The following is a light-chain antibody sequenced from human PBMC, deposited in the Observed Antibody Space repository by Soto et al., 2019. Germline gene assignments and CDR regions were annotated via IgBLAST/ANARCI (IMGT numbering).Light chain of an antibody. CDR1: QSVSSS. J-gene: IGKJ2*01. Sequence: DIQVTQSPSTLSASVGDRVTITCRASQSVSSSLAWYQQKPGKAPRLLIYRTSTLENGVPSRFSGSGSGTEVTLTISSLRPDDFATYYCHQYNSYSPFTFGQGTKLEI. CDR2: RTS. CDR3: HQYNSYSPFT. V-gene: IGKV1-5*03.